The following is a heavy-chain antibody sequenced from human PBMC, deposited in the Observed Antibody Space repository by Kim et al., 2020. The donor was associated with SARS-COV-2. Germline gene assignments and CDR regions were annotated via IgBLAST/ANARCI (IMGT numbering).Heavy chain of an antibody. J-gene: IGHJ6*02. D-gene: IGHD3-10*01. CDR3: ATGMVGYGSGNYYYYGMDV. CDR2: FDPEDGET. Sequence: ASVKVSCKVSGYTLTELSMHWVRQAPGKGLEWMGGFDPEDGETIYAQKFQGRVTMTEDTSTDTAYMELSSLRSEDTAVYYCATGMVGYGSGNYYYYGMDVWGQGTTVTVSS. V-gene: IGHV1-24*01. CDR1: GYTLTELS.